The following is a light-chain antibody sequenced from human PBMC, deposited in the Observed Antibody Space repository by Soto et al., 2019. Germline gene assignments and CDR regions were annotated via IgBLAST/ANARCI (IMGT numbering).Light chain of an antibody. V-gene: IGLV1-44*01. Sequence: QSVLTQPPSASGTPGQRVTISCSGSSSNMGSNSVNWHQQLPGTAPKLLLYSSNQRPSGVPDRFSGSKSGTSASLAISGLQSEDEADYYCAACDDSLNGVVFGGGTKLTVL. CDR3: AACDDSLNGVV. CDR1: SSNMGSNS. CDR2: SSN. J-gene: IGLJ2*01.